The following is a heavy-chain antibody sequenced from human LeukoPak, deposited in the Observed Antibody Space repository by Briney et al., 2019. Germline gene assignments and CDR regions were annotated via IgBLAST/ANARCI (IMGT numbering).Heavy chain of an antibody. Sequence: GSLRLSCAASGFTFSSYAMSWIRQPPGKGLENIGYIYDSGSTKYNPSLKSRVTISLETSKNQFSLKLRSVTAADTAVYYCARGGASSKWLDSWGQGTLVTVSS. CDR3: ARGGASSKWLDS. D-gene: IGHD4/OR15-4a*01. J-gene: IGHJ5*01. CDR1: GFTFSSYA. V-gene: IGHV4-59*01. CDR2: IYDSGST.